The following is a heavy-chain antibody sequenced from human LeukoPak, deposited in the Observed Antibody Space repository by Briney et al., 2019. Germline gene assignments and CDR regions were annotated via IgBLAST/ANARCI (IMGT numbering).Heavy chain of an antibody. V-gene: IGHV4-39*07. D-gene: IGHD2-21*01. Sequence: PSETLSLTCTVSGGSINSGSFYWTWIRQPAGKGLEWIGSIYYSGSTYYNPSLKSRVTISVDTSKNQFSLKLSSVTAADTAVYYCARGEGVVVFSGYYGMDVWGQGTTVTVSS. CDR1: GGSINSGSFY. J-gene: IGHJ6*02. CDR2: IYYSGST. CDR3: ARGEGVVVFSGYYGMDV.